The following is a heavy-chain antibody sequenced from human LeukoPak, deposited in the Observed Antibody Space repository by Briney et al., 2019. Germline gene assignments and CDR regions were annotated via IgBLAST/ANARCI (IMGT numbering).Heavy chain of an antibody. Sequence: SETLSLTCTVSGGSISSGGYYWSWIRQHPGKGLEWIGYIYYSGSTYYNPSLKSRVTISVDTSKNQFSLKLSSVTAADTAVYYCARRSGWYGYYYGMDVWGQGTTVTVSS. CDR3: ARRSGWYGYYYGMDV. CDR1: GGSISSGGYY. D-gene: IGHD6-19*01. J-gene: IGHJ6*02. V-gene: IGHV4-31*03. CDR2: IYYSGST.